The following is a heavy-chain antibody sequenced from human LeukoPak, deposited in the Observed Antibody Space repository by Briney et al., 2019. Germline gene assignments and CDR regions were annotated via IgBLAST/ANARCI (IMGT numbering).Heavy chain of an antibody. Sequence: GGSLRLSCAASGFTFNRYSMHWGRQAPGKGLEWVTAISDDVTYKFYANSVKGRLTISRDNAKNSLYLRMNSLRAEDTAVYYCVRDFRFLEDYWGQGTLVTVSS. CDR3: VRDFRFLEDY. J-gene: IGHJ4*02. D-gene: IGHD3-3*01. CDR1: GFTFNRYS. CDR2: ISDDVTYK. V-gene: IGHV3-30-3*01.